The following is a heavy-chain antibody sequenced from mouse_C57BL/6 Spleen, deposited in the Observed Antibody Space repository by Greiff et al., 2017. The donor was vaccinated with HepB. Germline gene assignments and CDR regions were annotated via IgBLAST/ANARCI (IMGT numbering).Heavy chain of an antibody. CDR1: GFNIKDDY. CDR2: IDPENGDT. D-gene: IGHD1-1*01. J-gene: IGHJ2*01. Sequence: EVKLVESGAELVRPGASVKLSCTASGFNIKDDYMHWVKQRPEQGLEWIGWIDPENGDTEYASKFQGKATITADTSSNTSYLQLSSLTSEDTAVYYCIPYGSSSDYWGQGTTLTVSS. V-gene: IGHV14-4*01. CDR3: IPYGSSSDY.